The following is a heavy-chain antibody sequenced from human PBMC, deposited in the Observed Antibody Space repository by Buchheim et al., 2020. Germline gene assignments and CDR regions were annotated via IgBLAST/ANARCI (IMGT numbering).Heavy chain of an antibody. J-gene: IGHJ4*02. D-gene: IGHD2-21*02. CDR1: GDSVSSGTFY. CDR3: ARRRRCGGDCYSIDY. Sequence: VQLQESGPGLVKPSETLSLTCSVFGDSVSSGTFYWSWIRRPPGKGLEWIGYAFYNACTNYNPSLKNRVSISLPSSKNQFSLRLNSVTAADTAVYYCARRRRCGGDCYSIDYWGQGT. V-gene: IGHV4-61*01. CDR2: AFYNACT.